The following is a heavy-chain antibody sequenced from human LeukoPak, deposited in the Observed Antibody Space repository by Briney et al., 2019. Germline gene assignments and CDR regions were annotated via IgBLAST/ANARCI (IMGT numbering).Heavy chain of an antibody. V-gene: IGHV3-23*01. CDR2: TSGSGHNT. D-gene: IGHD4-17*01. Sequence: PGGSLRLSCAASGFTFSNYAITWIRQAPGKGLEWVSSTSGSGHNTYYADSVQGRFTISRDNSKNTLFLQMNSLRADDTAVYHCAKDPNGDYVGAFDMRGQGTMVTVSS. CDR3: AKDPNGDYVGAFDM. CDR1: GFTFSNYA. J-gene: IGHJ3*02.